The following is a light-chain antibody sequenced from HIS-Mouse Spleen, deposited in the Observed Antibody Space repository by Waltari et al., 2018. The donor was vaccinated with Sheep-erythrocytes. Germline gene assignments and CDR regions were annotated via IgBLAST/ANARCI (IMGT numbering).Light chain of an antibody. Sequence: SYELTQPPSVSVSPGQTASITCSGDKLGDKYACWYQQKPGQSPVLVIYQDSKWPSGVPDRFSGSKSGNTASLTVSGLQAEDEADYYCSSYAGSNNWVFGGGTKLTVL. CDR1: KLGDKY. J-gene: IGLJ3*02. CDR2: QDS. CDR3: SSYAGSNNWV. V-gene: IGLV3-1*01.